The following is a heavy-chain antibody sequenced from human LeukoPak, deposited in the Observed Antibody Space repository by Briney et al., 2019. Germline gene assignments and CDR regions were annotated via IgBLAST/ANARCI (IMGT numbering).Heavy chain of an antibody. CDR1: GGTFSSYA. J-gene: IGHJ6*02. Sequence: ASVKVSCKASGGTFSSYAINWVRQAPGQGLEWMGGIIPIFGTANYAQKFQGRVTITADESTSTAYMELSSLRSEDTAVYYCARDWFEQWLPYYYYGMDVWGQGTTVTVSS. CDR3: ARDWFEQWLPYYYYGMDV. V-gene: IGHV1-69*13. CDR2: IIPIFGTA. D-gene: IGHD6-19*01.